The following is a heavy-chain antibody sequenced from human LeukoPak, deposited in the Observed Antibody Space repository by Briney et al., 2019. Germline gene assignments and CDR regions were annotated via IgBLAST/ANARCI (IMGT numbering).Heavy chain of an antibody. J-gene: IGHJ2*01. CDR1: GVSIRSSLW. D-gene: IGHD1-26*01. V-gene: IGHV4-4*02. Sequence: SETLSLTCAVSGVSIRSSLWWSWGRQPPGKGLEWIGEIYHSGSTNYNPSLKSRVTISVDKSKNQFSLKLSSVTAAEAAVYYCWGQYSWGYYSWYLALWGRGTLVTVSS. CDR2: IYHSGST. CDR3: WGQYSWGYYSWYLAL.